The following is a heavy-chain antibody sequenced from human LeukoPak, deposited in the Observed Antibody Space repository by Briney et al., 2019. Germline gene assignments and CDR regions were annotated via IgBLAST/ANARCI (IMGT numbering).Heavy chain of an antibody. CDR3: ARGIVVVPAARGLDV. CDR1: GGSFSGYY. J-gene: IGHJ6*02. CDR2: INHSGST. V-gene: IGHV4-34*01. Sequence: SETLSLTCAVYGGSFSGYYWSWIRQPPGKGLEWIGEINHSGSTNYNPSLKSRVTISVDTSKNQFSLKLSSVTAADTAVYYCARGIVVVPAARGLDVWGLGTTVTVSS. D-gene: IGHD2-2*01.